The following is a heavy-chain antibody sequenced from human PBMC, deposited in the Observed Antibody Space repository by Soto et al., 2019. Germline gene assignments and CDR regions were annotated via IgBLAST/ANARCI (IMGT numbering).Heavy chain of an antibody. CDR3: ARGRTAMVTPFDY. J-gene: IGHJ4*02. Sequence: PPGKGLEWIGYIYYSGSTNYNPSLKSRVTISVDTSKNQFSLKLSSVTAADTAVYYCARGRTAMVTPFDYWGQGTLVTVSS. V-gene: IGHV4-59*01. D-gene: IGHD5-18*01. CDR2: IYYSGST.